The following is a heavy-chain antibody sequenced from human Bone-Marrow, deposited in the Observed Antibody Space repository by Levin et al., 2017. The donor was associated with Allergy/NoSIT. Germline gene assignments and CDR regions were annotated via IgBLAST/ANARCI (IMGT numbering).Heavy chain of an antibody. CDR1: GFVVTRNH. V-gene: IGHV3-53*01. CDR2: TYSGGAT. D-gene: IGHD3-9*01. J-gene: IGHJ4*02. Sequence: GGSLRLSCAASGFVVTRNHMSWVRQAPGKGLEWLSVTYSGGATYYRDSVKGRFTISRDNFKNTLYLQMNSLRAEDTAIYYCARDNYDTPGKLDFWGQGTLVTVS. CDR3: ARDNYDTPGKLDF.